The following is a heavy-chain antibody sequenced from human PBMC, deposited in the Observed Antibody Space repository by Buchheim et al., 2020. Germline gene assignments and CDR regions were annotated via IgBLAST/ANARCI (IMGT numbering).Heavy chain of an antibody. V-gene: IGHV3-48*04. CDR2: ISSHSQFT. Sequence: EVQLVESGGGSVQPGGSLRLSCAASGFTFSSCWMHWVRQAPGKGLVWVSYISSHSQFTNYADSVKGRFTISRDNAKRSLYLQMNSLTAEDTALYYCARGKGRDFDKWSAYYPPDYWGQGT. CDR1: GFTFSSCW. D-gene: IGHD3-3*01. CDR3: ARGKGRDFDKWSAYYPPDY. J-gene: IGHJ4*02.